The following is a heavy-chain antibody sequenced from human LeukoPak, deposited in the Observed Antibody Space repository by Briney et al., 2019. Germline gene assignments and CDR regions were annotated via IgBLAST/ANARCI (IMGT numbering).Heavy chain of an antibody. CDR2: INWNGGST. V-gene: IGHV3-20*04. CDR1: GFTFSNAW. J-gene: IGHJ4*02. D-gene: IGHD6-13*01. CDR3: ARDYSSSWYYFDY. Sequence: PGGSLRLSCAASGFTFSNAWMSWVRQAPGKGLEWVSGINWNGGSTGYADSVKGRFTISRDNAKNSLYLQMNSLRAEDTALYYCARDYSSSWYYFDYWGQGTLVTVSS.